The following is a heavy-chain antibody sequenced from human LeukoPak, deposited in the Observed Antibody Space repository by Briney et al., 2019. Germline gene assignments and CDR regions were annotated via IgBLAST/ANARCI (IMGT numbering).Heavy chain of an antibody. CDR1: SFTFSNYG. D-gene: IGHD2-15*01. CDR2: ISSSSSYI. CDR3: ARVKRVDPGSFDY. V-gene: IGHV3-21*01. J-gene: IGHJ4*02. Sequence: GGSLRLSCAASSFTFSNYGMHWVRQAPGKGLEWVSSISSSSSYIYYADSVKGRFTISRDNAKNSLYLQMNSLRAEDTAVYYCARVKRVDPGSFDYWGQGTLVTVSS.